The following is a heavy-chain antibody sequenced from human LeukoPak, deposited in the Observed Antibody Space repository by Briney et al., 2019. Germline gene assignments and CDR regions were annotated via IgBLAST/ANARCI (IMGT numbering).Heavy chain of an antibody. CDR3: ARGAVVVTAIREYFQH. D-gene: IGHD2-21*02. Sequence: PGGSLRLSCAASGFTFSSYSMNWVRQAPGKGLEWVSYISSSSSTIYYADSVKGRFTISRDNAKNSLYLQMNSLRAEDTAVYYCARGAVVVTAIREYFQHWGQGTLVTVSS. CDR2: ISSSSSTI. V-gene: IGHV3-48*01. J-gene: IGHJ1*01. CDR1: GFTFSSYS.